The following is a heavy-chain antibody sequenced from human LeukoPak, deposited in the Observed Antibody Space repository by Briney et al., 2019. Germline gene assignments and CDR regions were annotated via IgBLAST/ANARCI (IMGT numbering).Heavy chain of an antibody. Sequence: GGSLRLSCTASGFTFSNFWMGWVRQAPGKGLEWVANIKQDETEKFYLGSVKGRFTISRDNAKNSLYLQMNSLRVEDTALYYCAKVRDSSGYYLNPLDYWGQGTLVTVSS. D-gene: IGHD3-22*01. CDR2: IKQDETEK. J-gene: IGHJ4*02. V-gene: IGHV3-7*03. CDR3: AKVRDSSGYYLNPLDY. CDR1: GFTFSNFW.